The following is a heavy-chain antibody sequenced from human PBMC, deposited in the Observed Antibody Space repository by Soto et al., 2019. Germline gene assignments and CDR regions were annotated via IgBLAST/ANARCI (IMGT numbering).Heavy chain of an antibody. J-gene: IGHJ4*02. V-gene: IGHV4-39*02. CDR2: AHYSAIT. Sequence: PSETLSLAYTFYVGSISSSSYDWGWIPQPPGKGWDWIGSAHYSAITHYNASLKSRVTISVDTSKNQFSLNLTSVTAADTAVYYCARDIWRYCSSTSCYRTYYFDYWGQGTMVTVS. CDR1: VGSISSSSYD. CDR3: ARDIWRYCSSTSCYRTYYFDY. D-gene: IGHD2-2*01.